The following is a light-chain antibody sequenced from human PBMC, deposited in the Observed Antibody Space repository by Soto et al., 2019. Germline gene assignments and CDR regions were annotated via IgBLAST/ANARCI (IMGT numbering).Light chain of an antibody. CDR2: HVS. CDR3: APYTTSTTFV. J-gene: IGLJ1*01. CDR1: SSNIGDYNY. V-gene: IGLV2-14*01. Sequence: QSALAQPASVSGSPGQSITISCTGASSNIGDYNYVSWYQQNQGKAPKLIIYHVSYRPSGVSDRFSASKSGNTASLTISRLRAEDEADYYCAPYTTSTTFVFGTGTKVTVL.